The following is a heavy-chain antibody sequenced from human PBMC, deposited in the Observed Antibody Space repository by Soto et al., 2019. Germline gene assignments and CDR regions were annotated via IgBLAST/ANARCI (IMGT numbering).Heavy chain of an antibody. D-gene: IGHD6-13*01. CDR2: VHYSGAT. Sequence: SETLSLTCTVSGGYISSYYWSWVREPPGKGLEWIGYVHYSGATNSNPSLKSRVTISADTSKNQFSLKVVSMTPSDTAVYFCARDLSGGSSWYEFDSWGPGTLVTVSS. CDR1: GGYISSYY. V-gene: IGHV4-59*01. J-gene: IGHJ4*02. CDR3: ARDLSGGSSWYEFDS.